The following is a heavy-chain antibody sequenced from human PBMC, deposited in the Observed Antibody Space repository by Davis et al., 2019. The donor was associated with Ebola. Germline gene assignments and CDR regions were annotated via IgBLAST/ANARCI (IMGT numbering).Heavy chain of an antibody. D-gene: IGHD2-8*02. V-gene: IGHV4-59*01. CDR2: IYYSGST. CDR3: ARDLVLYYYGMDV. Sequence: GSLRLSCTVSGGSISSYYWSWIRQPPGKGLEWIGYIYYSGSTNYNPSLKSRVTISVDTSKNQFSLKLSSVTAADTAVYYCARDLVLYYYGMDVWGQGTTVTVSS. J-gene: IGHJ6*02. CDR1: GGSISSYY.